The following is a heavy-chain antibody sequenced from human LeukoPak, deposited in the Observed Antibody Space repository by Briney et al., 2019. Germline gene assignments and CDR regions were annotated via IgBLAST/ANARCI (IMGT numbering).Heavy chain of an antibody. J-gene: IGHJ3*02. V-gene: IGHV3-64*01. CDR3: ASMYYYDSSDAFDI. CDR1: GFTFSSYA. D-gene: IGHD3-22*01. Sequence: GGSLRLSCAASGFTFSSYAMHWVRQAPGKGLEYVSAISSNGGSTYYANSVKGRFTISRDNSKNTLYLQMGSLRAEGMAVYYCASMYYYDSSDAFDIWGQGTMVTVSS. CDR2: ISSNGGST.